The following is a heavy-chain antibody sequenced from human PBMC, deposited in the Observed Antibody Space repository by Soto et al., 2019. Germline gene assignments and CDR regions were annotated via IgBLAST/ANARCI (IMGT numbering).Heavy chain of an antibody. V-gene: IGHV4-59*01. CDR1: GVSSNNYC. CDR3: ARRYGGNFDY. D-gene: IGHD3-16*01. Sequence: SETLSLTCTVSGVSSNNYCLSWVRQSPGKGLEWIGYVCYSGSTDHNSSFKSRVTISVDTSKNQFSLKLSSVTAADTAVYYCARRYGGNFDYWGQGTLVTVSS. J-gene: IGHJ4*02. CDR2: VCYSGST.